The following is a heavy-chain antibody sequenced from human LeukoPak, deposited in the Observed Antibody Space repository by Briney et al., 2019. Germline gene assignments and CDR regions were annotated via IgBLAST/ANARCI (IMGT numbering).Heavy chain of an antibody. Sequence: SETLSLTCTVSGVSISNYYWSWIRQPPGKGLEWIGEINHSGSTNYNPSLKSRVTISVDTSKNQFSLKLSSVTAADTAVYCCARGRRIAAHREFDPWGQGTLVTVSS. CDR1: GVSISNYY. J-gene: IGHJ5*02. CDR2: INHSGST. CDR3: ARGRRIAAHREFDP. V-gene: IGHV4-34*01. D-gene: IGHD6-6*01.